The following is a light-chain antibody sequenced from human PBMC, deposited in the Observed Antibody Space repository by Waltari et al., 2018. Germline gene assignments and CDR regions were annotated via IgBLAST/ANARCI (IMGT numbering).Light chain of an antibody. CDR1: RSDIGVYNL. CDR3: CSYAGSYTWV. J-gene: IGLJ3*02. V-gene: IGLV2-23*02. Sequence: QSALTQPASVSGSPGQSITISCPCARSDIGVYNLVSCYQQPPAKAPKPMVYDLFYRPSGVSNRFSASKSGNTASLTISGLQAEDEADYYCCSYAGSYTWVFGGGTKLTVL. CDR2: DLF.